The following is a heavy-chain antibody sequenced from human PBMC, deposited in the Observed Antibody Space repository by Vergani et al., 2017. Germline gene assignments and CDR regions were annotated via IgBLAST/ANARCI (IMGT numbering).Heavy chain of an antibody. J-gene: IGHJ2*01. D-gene: IGHD1-26*01. CDR1: GFTVSSNY. CDR2: IYSGGST. Sequence: EVQLVESGGGLIQPGGSLRLSCAASGFTVSSNYMSWVRQAPGKGLEWVSVIYSGGSTYYADSVKGRFTISRDNSKNTLYLQMNSLRAEDTAVYYCARDRKWELHSWYFDLWGRGTLVTVSS. V-gene: IGHV3-53*01. CDR3: ARDRKWELHSWYFDL.